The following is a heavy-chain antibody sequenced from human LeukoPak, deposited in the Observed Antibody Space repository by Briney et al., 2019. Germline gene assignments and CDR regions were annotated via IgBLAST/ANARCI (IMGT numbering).Heavy chain of an antibody. D-gene: IGHD2/OR15-2a*01. Sequence: GGSLRLSCAASGFTFSSYAMSWVRQAPGKGLEWVSPISGSGGSTYYADSVKGRFTISRDNSKNTLYLQMNSLRAEDTAVYYCARVIPRPYRAEYFQHWGQGTLVTVSS. CDR1: GFTFSSYA. CDR3: ARVIPRPYRAEYFQH. CDR2: ISGSGGST. J-gene: IGHJ1*01. V-gene: IGHV3-23*01.